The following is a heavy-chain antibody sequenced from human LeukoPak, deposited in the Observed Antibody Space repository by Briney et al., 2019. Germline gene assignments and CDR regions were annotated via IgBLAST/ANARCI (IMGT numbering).Heavy chain of an antibody. CDR1: GFTFSSYA. J-gene: IGHJ4*02. CDR3: ARGWGNFDY. D-gene: IGHD3-16*01. Sequence: GGSLRLSCAASGFTFSSYAMHWVRQAPGKGLEYVSAISSNGGSTYYANSVKGRFTISRDNSKNTLYLQMGSLRAEDMAVYYCARGWGNFDYWGQGTLVTVSS. V-gene: IGHV3-64*01. CDR2: ISSNGGST.